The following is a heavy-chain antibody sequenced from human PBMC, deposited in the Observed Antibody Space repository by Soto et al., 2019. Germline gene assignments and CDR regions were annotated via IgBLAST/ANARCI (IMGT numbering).Heavy chain of an antibody. CDR3: AGGYSYGPSFDY. D-gene: IGHD5-18*01. V-gene: IGHV4-59*01. Sequence: SETLSLTCTVSGGSISSYYWSWIRQPPGKGLEWIGYIYYSGSTNYNPSLKSRVTISVDTSKNQFSLKLSSLRSEDTAVYYCAGGYSYGPSFDYWGQGTLVTVSS. J-gene: IGHJ4*02. CDR2: IYYSGST. CDR1: GGSISSYY.